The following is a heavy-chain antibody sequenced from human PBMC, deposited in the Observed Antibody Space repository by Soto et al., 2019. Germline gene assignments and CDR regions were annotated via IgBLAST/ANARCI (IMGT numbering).Heavy chain of an antibody. Sequence: EVQLLESGGGLVQPGGSLRLSCAASGLTFSSYALSWVSQAPGKGLEWVSAISGSGGNTYYADSVKGRFTISIDNSKNSLYRQMNSLRAEDTAVDYCAKDAELDLLPTIFDYWGQGTLVNVSS. CDR1: GLTFSSYA. V-gene: IGHV3-23*01. CDR3: AKDAELDLLPTIFDY. J-gene: IGHJ4*02. CDR2: ISGSGGNT. D-gene: IGHD1-1*01.